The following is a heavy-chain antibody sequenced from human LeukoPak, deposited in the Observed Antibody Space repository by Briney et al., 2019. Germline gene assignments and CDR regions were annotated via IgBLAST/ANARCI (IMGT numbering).Heavy chain of an antibody. CDR1: GFTFRNDA. D-gene: IGHD2-2*01. CDR3: AKGNVVVPADNFYDY. V-gene: IGHV3-23*01. J-gene: IGHJ4*02. Sequence: GGSLRLSCAASGFTFRNDAMSWVRQAPGKGLEWVSSISVSGGSAYYADSVKGRFTVSRDNSKNMLYLQMNSLRAEDSAVYYCAKGNVVVPADNFYDYWGQGTLVTVSS. CDR2: ISVSGGSA.